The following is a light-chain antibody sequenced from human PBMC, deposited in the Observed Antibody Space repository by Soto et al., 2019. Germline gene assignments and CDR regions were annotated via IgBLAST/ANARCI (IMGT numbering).Light chain of an antibody. V-gene: IGKV3-15*01. CDR1: QSVSSN. CDR3: QQYNNWLWT. Sequence: EIVMTQSPATLSVSPGERATLSCRASQSVSSNLAWYQQKPGQAPRLLIYGASTRASGIPASFSGSGSGTEFTLTISRLQSEDFAVYYCQQYNNWLWTFGQGTKVEIK. CDR2: GAS. J-gene: IGKJ1*01.